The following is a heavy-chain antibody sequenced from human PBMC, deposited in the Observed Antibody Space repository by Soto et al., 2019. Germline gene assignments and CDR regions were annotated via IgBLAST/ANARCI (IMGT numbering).Heavy chain of an antibody. J-gene: IGHJ3*02. V-gene: IGHV3-30*03. CDR2: ISYDGSNK. CDR1: GFTFSSYG. D-gene: IGHD3-9*01. CDR3: ASLVISRTNDAFDI. Sequence: QVQLVESGGGVVQPGRSLRLSCAASGFTFSSYGMHWVRQAPGKGLEWVAVISYDGSNKYYADSVKGRFTISRDNSKNTLYLQMNSLRAEDTAVYYCASLVISRTNDAFDIWGQGTMVTVSS.